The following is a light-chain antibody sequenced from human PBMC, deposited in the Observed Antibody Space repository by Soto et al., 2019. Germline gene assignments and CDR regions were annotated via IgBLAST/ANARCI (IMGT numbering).Light chain of an antibody. Sequence: QSVLTQPASVSGSPGQSITISCTGTSSDVGGYNFVSWYQHHPAKAPKLMIYDVSNRPSGVSNRFSGSKSGNTASLTISGLQAEDEAHYYCRSFTSSDTLVVFGGGTQLTVL. CDR2: DVS. J-gene: IGLJ2*01. CDR3: RSFTSSDTLVV. V-gene: IGLV2-14*03. CDR1: SSDVGGYNF.